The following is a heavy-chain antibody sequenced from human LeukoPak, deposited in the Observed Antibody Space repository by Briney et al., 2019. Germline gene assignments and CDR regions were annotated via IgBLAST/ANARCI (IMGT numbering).Heavy chain of an antibody. CDR3: AREGGYSSSFDY. J-gene: IGHJ4*02. CDR2: IYYSGST. V-gene: IGHV4-59*01. CDR1: GGSISSYY. D-gene: IGHD6-13*01. Sequence: ASETLSLTCTVSGGSISSYYWSWIRQPPGKGLEWIGYIYYSGSTNYNPSLKSRVTISVDTSKNQFSLKLSSVTASDTAVYYCAREGGYSSSFDYWGQGTLVTVSS.